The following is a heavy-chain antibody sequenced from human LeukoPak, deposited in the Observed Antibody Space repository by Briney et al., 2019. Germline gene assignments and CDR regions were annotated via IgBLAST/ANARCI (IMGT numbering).Heavy chain of an antibody. J-gene: IGHJ6*03. CDR2: ISGSGGST. D-gene: IGHD3-10*01. CDR1: GFTFSSYA. CDR3: ARGITMVRGVILHYYYYYMDV. V-gene: IGHV3-23*01. Sequence: GGSLRLSCAASGFTFSSYAMSWVRHAPGRGLEWVSAISGSGGSTYYADSVKGRFTISRDNSKNTLYLQMNSLRAEDAAVYYCARGITMVRGVILHYYYYYMDVWGKGTTVTVSS.